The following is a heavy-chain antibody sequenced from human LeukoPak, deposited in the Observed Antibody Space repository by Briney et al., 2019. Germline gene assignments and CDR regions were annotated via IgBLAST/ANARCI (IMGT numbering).Heavy chain of an antibody. CDR1: GGSISSSSYY. J-gene: IGHJ4*02. CDR3: ARVGYYYDIDY. CDR2: INHSGST. V-gene: IGHV4-39*07. D-gene: IGHD3-22*01. Sequence: SETLSLTYTVSGGSISSSSYYWGWLRQPPGKGLEWIGEINHSGSTNYNPSLKSRVTISVDTSKNQFSLKLSSVTAADTAVYYCARVGYYYDIDYWGQGTLVTVSS.